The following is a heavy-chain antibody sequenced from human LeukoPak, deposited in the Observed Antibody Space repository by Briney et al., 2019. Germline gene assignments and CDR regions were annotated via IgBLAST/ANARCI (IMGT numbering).Heavy chain of an antibody. CDR2: IIPIFGTA. V-gene: IGHV1-69*13. J-gene: IGHJ4*02. Sequence: SVKVSCKASGGTFSSYAISWVRQAPGQGLEWMGGIIPIFGTANYAQKFQGRVTITADESTNTAYMELRSLTSDDTAVYYCARDGYFDCWGQGTLVTVSS. CDR3: ARDGYFDC. CDR1: GGTFSSYA.